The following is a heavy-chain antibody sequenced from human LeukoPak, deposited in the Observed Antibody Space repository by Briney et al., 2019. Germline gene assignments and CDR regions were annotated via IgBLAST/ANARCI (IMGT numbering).Heavy chain of an antibody. CDR2: ISYDGSNK. D-gene: IGHD3-22*01. CDR1: GFTFNNYY. J-gene: IGHJ4*02. V-gene: IGHV3-30-3*01. Sequence: GGSLRLSCAASGFTFNNYYMSWVRQAPGKGLEWVAVISYDGSNKYYADSVKGRFTISRDNSKNTLYLQMNSLRAEDTAVYYCARDVWHYYDSSGYYGYWGQGTLVTVSS. CDR3: ARDVWHYYDSSGYYGY.